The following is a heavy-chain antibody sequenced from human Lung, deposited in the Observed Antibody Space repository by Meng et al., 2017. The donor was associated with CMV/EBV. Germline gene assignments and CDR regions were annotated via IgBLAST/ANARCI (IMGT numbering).Heavy chain of an antibody. V-gene: IGHV1-2*02. CDR3: VIPSQYGTSFGNSYYAMDP. CDR2: ISPDSGGT. J-gene: IGHJ6*02. CDR1: GYTFTGYF. D-gene: IGHD1-1*01. Sequence: ASVKVSXKASGYTFTGYFINWVRQAPGQGLEWMGWISPDSGGTNYEEVFLGRVSLTRDTSRSTAYMELDELRSDDTAVYYCVIPSQYGTSFGNSYYAMDPWGQGTXVTVSS.